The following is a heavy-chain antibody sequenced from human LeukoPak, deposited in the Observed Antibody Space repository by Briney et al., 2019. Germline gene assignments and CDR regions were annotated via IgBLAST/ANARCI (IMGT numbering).Heavy chain of an antibody. CDR2: ISGSGGGT. D-gene: IGHD3-9*01. V-gene: IGHV3-23*01. CDR1: GFTFSNYA. Sequence: GGSLRLSCAASGFTFSNYAITWVRQAPGKGLEGVSAISGSGGGTYFADSVQGRFTISRDNSKNPLYLQMTSLSAEDTAVYYCAKNTRTYDILGVDVWGQGTTVTVSS. J-gene: IGHJ6*02. CDR3: AKNTRTYDILGVDV.